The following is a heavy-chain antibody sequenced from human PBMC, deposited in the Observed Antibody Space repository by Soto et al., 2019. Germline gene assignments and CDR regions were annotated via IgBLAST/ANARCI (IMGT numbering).Heavy chain of an antibody. CDR3: AHANYEVWSGYYTGSWFDP. V-gene: IGHV2-5*02. CDR1: GFSLSTSGGG. J-gene: IGHJ5*02. D-gene: IGHD3-3*01. CDR2: IYWDDDN. Sequence: SGPTLVNPTQTLTLTCTSSGFSLSTSGGGVGWIRQPPGKALEWLALIYWDDDNRYSPSLKSRPTITKDTSKNQVALTMTKMEPVDTATYYCAHANYEVWSGYYTGSWFDPWGQGALVTVSS.